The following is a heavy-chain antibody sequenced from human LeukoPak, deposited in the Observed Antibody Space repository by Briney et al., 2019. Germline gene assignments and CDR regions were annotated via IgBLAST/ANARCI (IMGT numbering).Heavy chain of an antibody. D-gene: IGHD6-6*01. CDR2: IDQSGSA. V-gene: IGHV4-34*01. CDR3: ARGFPTSSRWFDP. Sequence: SETLSLTCGVYAGSFSGYHWTWIRLRPGKGLDWIGDIDQSGSAHYSPSLKRRVTISVATSNKQFSLTPHSVTAADTAVYYCARGFPTSSRWFDPWGQGTLVTVSS. CDR1: AGSFSGYH. J-gene: IGHJ5*02.